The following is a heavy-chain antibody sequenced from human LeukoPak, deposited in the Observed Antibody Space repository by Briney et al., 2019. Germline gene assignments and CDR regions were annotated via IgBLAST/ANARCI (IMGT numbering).Heavy chain of an antibody. CDR3: ARVSWLWLYYFDY. J-gene: IGHJ4*02. V-gene: IGHV4-34*01. D-gene: IGHD5-18*01. CDR1: GGSFSGYY. CDR2: INHSGST. Sequence: SETLSLTCAVYGGSFSGYYWSWIRQPPGKGLEWIGEINHSGSTNYNPSLKSRVTISVDTSKNRFSLKLSSVTAADTAVYYCARVSWLWLYYFDYWGQGTLVTVSS.